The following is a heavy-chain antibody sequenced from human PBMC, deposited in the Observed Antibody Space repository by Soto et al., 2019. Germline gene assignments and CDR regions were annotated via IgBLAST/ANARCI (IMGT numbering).Heavy chain of an antibody. CDR3: ARGSGWYEGPFDY. J-gene: IGHJ4*02. CDR1: GYTFTSYG. CDR2: INPSGGST. Sequence: ASVKVSCKASGYTFTSYGISWVRQAPGQGLEWMGWINPSGGSTTYPQKFQHRVTMTRDTSTSTVYMDLSSLRSEDTAVYYCARGSGWYEGPFDYWGQGTLVTVSS. V-gene: IGHV1-46*01. D-gene: IGHD6-19*01.